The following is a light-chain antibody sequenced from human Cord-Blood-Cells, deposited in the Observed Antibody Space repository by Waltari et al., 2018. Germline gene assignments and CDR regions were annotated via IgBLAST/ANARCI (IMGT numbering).Light chain of an antibody. J-gene: IGLJ3*02. CDR1: SRDGGSYNL. V-gene: IGLV2-23*01. Sequence: QSALTQPASVSGSPGQSITISCTGTSRDGGSYNLVSWYQQHPGKAPKLMIYEGSKRPSGVSNRFSGSKSGNTASLTISGLEAEDEADYYCCSYAGSSTWVFGGGTKLPVL. CDR2: EGS. CDR3: CSYAGSSTWV.